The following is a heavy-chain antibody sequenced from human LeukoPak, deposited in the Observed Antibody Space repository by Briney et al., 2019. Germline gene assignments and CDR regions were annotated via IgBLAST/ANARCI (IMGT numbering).Heavy chain of an antibody. Sequence: SETRSLTCTVSGGSISSHYWSWIRQPPGKGLEWIGYIYYSGSTNYNPSLKSRVTISVDTSKNQFSLKLSSVTAADTAVYYCARWGSEYCSSTSCLPYYYYYYMDVRGKGTTVTVSS. CDR2: IYYSGST. J-gene: IGHJ6*03. CDR3: ARWGSEYCSSTSCLPYYYYYYMDV. CDR1: GGSISSHY. V-gene: IGHV4-59*11. D-gene: IGHD2-2*01.